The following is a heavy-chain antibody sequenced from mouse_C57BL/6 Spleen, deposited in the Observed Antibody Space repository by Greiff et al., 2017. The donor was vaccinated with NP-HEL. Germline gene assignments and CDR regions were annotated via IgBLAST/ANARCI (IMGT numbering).Heavy chain of an antibody. J-gene: IGHJ1*03. CDR3: ARNRDGTGYFDV. CDR2: INPNNGGT. CDR1: GYTFTDYN. V-gene: IGHV1-18*01. D-gene: IGHD2-14*01. Sequence: EVQLQQSGPELVKPGASVKIPCKASGYTFTDYNMDWVKQSHGKSLEWIGDINPNNGGTIDNQKFKGKATLTVDKSSSIAYMELRSLTSEDTAVYYCARNRDGTGYFDVWGTGTTVTVSS.